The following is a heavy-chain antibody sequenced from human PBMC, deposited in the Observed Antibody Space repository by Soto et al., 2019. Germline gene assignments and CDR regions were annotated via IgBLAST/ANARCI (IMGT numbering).Heavy chain of an antibody. CDR1: GYTFTNFY. CDR3: ARTNAVATPLSWDF. J-gene: IGHJ4*02. Sequence: QVQLVQSGAEVKKPGASVKVSCKASGYTFTNFYMHWVRQTHGQGFEWMGVINPISGSADYALTFQGRITMTRDTSTSTVFMELRSLRSDDTAVYFCARTNAVATPLSWDFWGQGTQVTVSS. D-gene: IGHD2-15*01. V-gene: IGHV1-46*01. CDR2: INPISGSA.